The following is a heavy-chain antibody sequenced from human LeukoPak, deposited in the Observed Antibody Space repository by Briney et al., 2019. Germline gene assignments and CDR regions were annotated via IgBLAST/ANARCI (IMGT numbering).Heavy chain of an antibody. D-gene: IGHD1-26*01. J-gene: IGHJ4*02. CDR2: VSGSGRNT. Sequence: GGSLRLSCAASGFTLSNAWMNWVRQAPGKGLEWVSSVSGSGRNTFYPDSVEGRFTISRDNSKNTVYLQMNSLRADDTAVYYCVKSRRVGANQRGLFDYWGQGTLVTVSP. CDR1: GFTLSNAW. V-gene: IGHV3-23*01. CDR3: VKSRRVGANQRGLFDY.